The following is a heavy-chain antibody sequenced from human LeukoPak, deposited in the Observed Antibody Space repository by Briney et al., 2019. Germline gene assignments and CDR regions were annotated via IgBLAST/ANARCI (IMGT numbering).Heavy chain of an antibody. Sequence: GGSLRLSCAASGFTFSSYSMNWVRQAPGKGLEWVSYISSSSSTIYYADSVKGRFTISRDNAKNSLYLQMNSLRDEDTAVYYCARNDYVWGSYRYFDYRGQGTLVTVSS. CDR3: ARNDYVWGSYRYFDY. CDR1: GFTFSSYS. CDR2: ISSSSSTI. J-gene: IGHJ4*02. V-gene: IGHV3-48*02. D-gene: IGHD3-16*02.